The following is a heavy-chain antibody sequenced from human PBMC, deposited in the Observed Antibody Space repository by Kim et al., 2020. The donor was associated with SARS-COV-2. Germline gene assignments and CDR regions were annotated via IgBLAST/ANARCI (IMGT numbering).Heavy chain of an antibody. D-gene: IGHD5-18*01. CDR1: GFTVSSNY. CDR3: ARSQGYNYGYYYYGMDV. CDR2: LYSGGST. J-gene: IGHJ6*02. Sequence: GGCLRLSCAASGFTVSSNYMTWVRQAPGKGLEWVSVLYSGGSTKYADSMKGRFTISRDNSKNTLYLQMNSLRAEDTAVYYCARSQGYNYGYYYYGMDVWGQGTTVTVSS. V-gene: IGHV3-53*01.